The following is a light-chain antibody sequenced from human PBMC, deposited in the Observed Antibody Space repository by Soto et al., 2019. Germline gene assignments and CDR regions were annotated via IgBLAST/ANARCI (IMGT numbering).Light chain of an antibody. CDR1: QSVSSNH. Sequence: EIVLTQSPGTLSLSPGERATLSCRASQSVSSNHLAWYQQKLGQAPSLLIYAASTRAAGIPDRFSGSGSGTDFTLTISRLEPEDFTVYYCQQYGNSPYTVGQGTKLETK. CDR2: AAS. CDR3: QQYGNSPYT. V-gene: IGKV3-20*01. J-gene: IGKJ2*01.